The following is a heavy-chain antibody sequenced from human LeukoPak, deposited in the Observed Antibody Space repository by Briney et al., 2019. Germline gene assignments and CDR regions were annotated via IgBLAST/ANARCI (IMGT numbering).Heavy chain of an antibody. Sequence: GASVKVSCKASGYTFTGYYIHWVRQAPGQGLEWMGWINPNSGGTNYAQKFQGSVTMTRDTSISTAYMELSRPRSDDTAVFYCASVRDGLRLSTPFDYWGQGTLVTVSS. D-gene: IGHD5-12*01. J-gene: IGHJ4*02. CDR3: ASVRDGLRLSTPFDY. CDR2: INPNSGGT. V-gene: IGHV1-2*02. CDR1: GYTFTGYY.